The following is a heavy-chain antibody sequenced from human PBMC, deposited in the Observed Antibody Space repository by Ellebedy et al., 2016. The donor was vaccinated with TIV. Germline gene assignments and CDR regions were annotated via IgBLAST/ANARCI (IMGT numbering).Heavy chain of an antibody. CDR1: GFTFSSYA. CDR3: VRGAPFDY. CDR2: IGGSGGST. Sequence: GGSLRLXCAASGFTFSSYAMSWVRQAPGKGLEWVSSIGGSGGSTYYADSVKGRFTISRDNAKNTLDLQMNSLRAEDTAVYHCVRGAPFDYWGQGILVTVSS. V-gene: IGHV3-23*01. J-gene: IGHJ4*02.